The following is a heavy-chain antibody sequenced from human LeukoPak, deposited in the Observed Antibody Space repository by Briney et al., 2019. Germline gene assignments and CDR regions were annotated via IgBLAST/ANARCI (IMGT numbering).Heavy chain of an antibody. Sequence: GGSLRLSCAASGFTVSSNYMSWVRQAPGKGLEWVSAIYSGGSTYSADSVKGRFTISRNNSKNTLYLQMNSLRAEDTAGYYCARGGFRGGYNINAFDMGGQRTMVTVSS. CDR3: ARGGFRGGYNINAFDM. V-gene: IGHV3-66*01. J-gene: IGHJ3*02. D-gene: IGHD5-24*01. CDR1: GFTVSSNY. CDR2: IYSGGST.